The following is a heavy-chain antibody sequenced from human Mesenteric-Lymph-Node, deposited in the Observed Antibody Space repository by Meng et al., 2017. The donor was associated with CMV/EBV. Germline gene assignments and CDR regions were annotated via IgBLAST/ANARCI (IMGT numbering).Heavy chain of an antibody. CDR2: IIPILGIV. J-gene: IGHJ4*02. Sequence: SVKVSCKASGGTFSNYPISWVRQAPGQGLEWMGGIIPILGIVNYGQKFQGRVTITADKSTNTAYMDLTSLRSEDTAVHYCAGDLRGDYGGKSGTPAYFDSWGQGTLVTVSS. D-gene: IGHD4-23*01. CDR1: GGTFSNYP. V-gene: IGHV1-69*10. CDR3: AGDLRGDYGGKSGTPAYFDS.